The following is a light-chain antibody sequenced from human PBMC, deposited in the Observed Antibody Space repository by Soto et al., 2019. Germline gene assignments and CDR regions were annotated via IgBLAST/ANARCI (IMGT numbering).Light chain of an antibody. CDR1: QNIWNK. J-gene: IGKJ4*01. V-gene: IGKV3-15*01. Sequence: EIVMTQSPATLSVSPGERVTLSCRASQNIWNKLAWYQQRPGQTPRLLMYDVSSRASGIPARFTGSGSQTEFTLTINSLQSEDFAVYYCQPYNNWPLTFGGGTKVDIK. CDR2: DVS. CDR3: QPYNNWPLT.